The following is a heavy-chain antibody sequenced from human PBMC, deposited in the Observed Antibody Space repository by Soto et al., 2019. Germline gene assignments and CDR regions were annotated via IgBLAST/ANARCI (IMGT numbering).Heavy chain of an antibody. CDR1: AYVFTNYY. V-gene: IGHV1-46*01. CDR3: AGASAEAAY. CDR2: INPLPTSGST. D-gene: IGHD6-25*01. Sequence: AASVKVSCTASAYVFTNYYIHWVRQAPGQGLEWIAIINPLPTSGSTNYAQKLQGRVTVTRDTSTSTVYMELSSPGYDYTATYYGAGASAEAAYWGQGTLVPVSS. J-gene: IGHJ4*02.